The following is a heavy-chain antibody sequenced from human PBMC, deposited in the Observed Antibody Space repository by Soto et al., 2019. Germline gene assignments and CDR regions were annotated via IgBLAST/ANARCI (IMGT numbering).Heavy chain of an antibody. CDR3: AKTSRVRESKNWFDP. CDR1: GFRFSDYG. V-gene: IGHV3-30*18. J-gene: IGHJ5*02. Sequence: QVQLVESGGGVVQPGRSLRLSCAASGFRFSDYGMHWVRQAPGKGLEWVAVISYDGSNKYHADSVKGRFTISRDNSXXTLYLQMNSLRAEDTAVYYCAKTSRVRESKNWFDPWGQGTLVTVSS. CDR2: ISYDGSNK. D-gene: IGHD2-21*01.